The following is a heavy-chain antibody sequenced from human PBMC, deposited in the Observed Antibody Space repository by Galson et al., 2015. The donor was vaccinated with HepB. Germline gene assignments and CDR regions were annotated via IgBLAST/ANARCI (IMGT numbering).Heavy chain of an antibody. D-gene: IGHD1-26*01. V-gene: IGHV1-2*02. Sequence: SVKVSCKASGYTFTGYYIHWVRQAPGQGLEWLGWINPNSGGTNYAQKFQGRVTMTRDTSISTADMELTRLTSDDTAVYFCARVFYKTNYYYASDYWGQGTLVTVSS. CDR2: INPNSGGT. CDR1: GYTFTGYY. J-gene: IGHJ4*02. CDR3: ARVFYKTNYYYASDY.